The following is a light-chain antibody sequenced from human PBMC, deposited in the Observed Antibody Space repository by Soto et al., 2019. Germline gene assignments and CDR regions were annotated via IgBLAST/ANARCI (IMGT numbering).Light chain of an antibody. Sequence: QSALTQPASVSGSPGQSIIISCTGPSSDVGRYNYVSWYQQHQGKAPKLIIYEVNNRPSEISNRFSGSKSANTASLTISGLHAEDEDDYDRTSITSSATYVFGTGTKVTVL. J-gene: IGLJ1*01. CDR1: SSDVGRYNY. CDR2: EVN. CDR3: TSITSSATYV. V-gene: IGLV2-14*01.